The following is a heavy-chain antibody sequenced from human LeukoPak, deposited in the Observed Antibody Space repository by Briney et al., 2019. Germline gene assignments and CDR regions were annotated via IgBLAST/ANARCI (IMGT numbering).Heavy chain of an antibody. CDR2: INPNSGGT. CDR3: ARDASDDYSNLPRYYYYYGMDV. D-gene: IGHD4-11*01. CDR1: GYTFTGYY. Sequence: ASVKVSCKASGYTFTGYYMHWVRQAPGQGLEWMGWINPNSGGTNYAQKFQGRVTMTRDTSISTAYMELSRLRSDDTAVYYCARDASDDYSNLPRYYYYYGMDVWGQGTTVTVSS. V-gene: IGHV1-2*02. J-gene: IGHJ6*02.